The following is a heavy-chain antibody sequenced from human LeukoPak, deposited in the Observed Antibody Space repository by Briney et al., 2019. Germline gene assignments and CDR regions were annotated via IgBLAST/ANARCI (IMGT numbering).Heavy chain of an antibody. CDR2: TYYRSKWYN. Sequence: SQTLSLTCAISGDSVSSNSAAWNWIRQSPSRGLEWLGRTYYRSKWYNDYAVSVKSRITINPDTSKNQFSLQLNSVTPEDTAVYYCARESAPTGVSWFIVVVPAARVGWFDPWGQGTLVTVSS. D-gene: IGHD2-2*01. CDR3: ARESAPTGVSWFIVVVPAARVGWFDP. J-gene: IGHJ5*02. V-gene: IGHV6-1*01. CDR1: GDSVSSNSAA.